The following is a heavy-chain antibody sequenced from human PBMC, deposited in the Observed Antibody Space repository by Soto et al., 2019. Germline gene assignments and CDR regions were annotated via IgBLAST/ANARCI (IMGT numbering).Heavy chain of an antibody. J-gene: IGHJ6*03. Sequence: AESLSLTCAVYGGSFSGYDWSWIRLPPGKGLEWIGEINYSGSTNYNPSLKSRVTISVDTSKNQFLLKLTSVTAADTAVYYCARAPGYYYMDVWGKGTTVTVSS. CDR2: INYSGST. CDR1: GGSFSGYD. CDR3: ARAPGYYYMDV. V-gene: IGHV4-34*01.